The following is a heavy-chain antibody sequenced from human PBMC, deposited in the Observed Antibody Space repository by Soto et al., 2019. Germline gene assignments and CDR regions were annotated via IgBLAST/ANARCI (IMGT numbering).Heavy chain of an antibody. V-gene: IGHV3-23*01. CDR2: ISANSGNT. Sequence: GGSLRLSCTASGFGLSTYAISWVRQAPGKGLEWVSVISANSGNTDYADSVKGRFTISRDKSENTVFLQMNRLRAEDTAVYFCARDFAYFDSWGQGTLVTVSS. CDR3: ARDFAYFDS. J-gene: IGHJ4*02. CDR1: GFGLSTYA. D-gene: IGHD3-3*01.